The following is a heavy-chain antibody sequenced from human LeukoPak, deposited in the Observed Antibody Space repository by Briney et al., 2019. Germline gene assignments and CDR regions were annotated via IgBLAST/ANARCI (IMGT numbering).Heavy chain of an antibody. CDR1: GLTFSKAW. J-gene: IGHJ4*02. CDR2: IKSKTNGGTT. Sequence: GGSLRLSCAASGLTFSKAWMSWVRQAPGKGLEWVGRIKSKTNGGTTDYAAPVKGRFTISRDDSKNMLFLQMNTLKTEDTAVYYCTSDDPVNRSWGKGTLVTVSS. V-gene: IGHV3-15*01. CDR3: TSDDPVNRS. D-gene: IGHD2/OR15-2a*01.